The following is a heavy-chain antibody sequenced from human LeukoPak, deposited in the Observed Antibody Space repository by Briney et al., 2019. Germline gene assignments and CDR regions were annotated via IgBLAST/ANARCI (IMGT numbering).Heavy chain of an antibody. CDR1: GFTFSSHS. V-gene: IGHV3-23*01. CDR2: ISGGGGST. J-gene: IGHJ4*02. Sequence: GGSLRLSCAASGFTFSSHSMNWVRQAPGKGLEWVSTISGGGGSTYYADSVKGRFTISRDNSKNTLYLQVNSLRAEDTAVYYCAKGGKWDVTPFDYWGQGTLVTVSP. D-gene: IGHD1-26*01. CDR3: AKGGKWDVTPFDY.